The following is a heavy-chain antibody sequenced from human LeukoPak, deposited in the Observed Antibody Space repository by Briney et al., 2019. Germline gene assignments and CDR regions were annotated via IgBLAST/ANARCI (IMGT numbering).Heavy chain of an antibody. D-gene: IGHD3-3*01. CDR2: IRSKANSYAT. CDR1: GFTFSGSA. CDR3: TRRTPSLYDFWSGYPQNDAFDI. V-gene: IGHV3-73*01. J-gene: IGHJ3*02. Sequence: GGSLTLSCAASGFTFSGSAMHWVRQASGKGLEWVGRIRSKANSYATAYAASVKGRFTISRDDSKNTAYLQMNSLKTEDTAVYYCTRRTPSLYDFWSGYPQNDAFDIWGQGTMVTVSS.